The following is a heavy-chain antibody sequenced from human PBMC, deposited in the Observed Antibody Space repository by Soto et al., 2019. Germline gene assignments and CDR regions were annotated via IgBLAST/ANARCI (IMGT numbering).Heavy chain of an antibody. J-gene: IGHJ3*02. D-gene: IGHD6-19*01. CDR1: GYSFTSYW. Sequence: PGESLKISCKGSGYSFTSYWIGWVRQMPGKGLEWMGIIYPGDSDTRYSPSFQGQVTISADKSISTAYLQWSSLKASDTAMYYCARQAPGYSSGWYIGPAGAFDIWGQGTMVTVSS. V-gene: IGHV5-51*01. CDR3: ARQAPGYSSGWYIGPAGAFDI. CDR2: IYPGDSDT.